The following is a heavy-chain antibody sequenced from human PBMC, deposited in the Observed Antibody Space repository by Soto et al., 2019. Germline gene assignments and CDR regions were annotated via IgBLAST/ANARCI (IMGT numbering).Heavy chain of an antibody. J-gene: IGHJ4*02. D-gene: IGHD3-10*01. CDR1: GFTFSSYG. CDR2: IWYDGSNK. V-gene: IGHV3-33*01. CDR3: ARDLVHGLLWFGEGVDY. Sequence: QVQLVESGGGVVQPGRSLRLSCAASGFTFSSYGMHWVRQAPGKGLEWVAVIWYDGSNKYYADSVKGRFTISRDNSKNTLYLQMNSLRAEDTAVYYCARDLVHGLLWFGEGVDYWGQGTLFTVSS.